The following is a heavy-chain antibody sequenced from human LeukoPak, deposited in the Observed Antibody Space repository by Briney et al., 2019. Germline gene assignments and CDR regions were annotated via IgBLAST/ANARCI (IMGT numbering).Heavy chain of an antibody. D-gene: IGHD2-21*01. CDR1: GLTASHNVNNA. V-gene: IGHV3-23*01. J-gene: IGHJ6*02. CDR3: AKAPVWNYYYGLDV. Sequence: GGSLRLSCAASGLTASHNVNNAMSWVRHAPGKGLEWVSGITTSGSTYYADSVKGRFTVSRENSNNTLYLHMDSLRAEDTAVYYCAKAPVWNYYYGLDVWGQGTTVTVSS. CDR2: ITTSGST.